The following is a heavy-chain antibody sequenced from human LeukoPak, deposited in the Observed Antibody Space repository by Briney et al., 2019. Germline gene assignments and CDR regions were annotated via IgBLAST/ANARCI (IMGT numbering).Heavy chain of an antibody. CDR2: IIPIFGTA. V-gene: IGHV1-69*05. CDR1: GGTFSSYA. CDR3: ARVVVAGTGFDAFDI. J-gene: IGHJ3*02. Sequence: SVKVSCKASGGTFSSYAISWVRQAPGQGLEWMGGIIPIFGTANYARKFQGRVTITTDESTSTAYMELSSLRSEDTAVYYCARVVVAGTGFDAFDIWGQGTMVTVSS. D-gene: IGHD2-15*01.